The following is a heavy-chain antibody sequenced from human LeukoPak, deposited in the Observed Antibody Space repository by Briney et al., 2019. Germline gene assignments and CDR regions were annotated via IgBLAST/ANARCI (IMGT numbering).Heavy chain of an antibody. V-gene: IGHV3-23*01. CDR2: ISGSGGST. Sequence: GGTLRLTCAASGFTFSSYGMSWVRQAPGKGLEWVSAISGSGGSTYYADSVKGRFTISRDNSKNTLYLQMNSLRAEDTAVYYCAKYKQQLVRLRRREYNWFDPWGQGTLVTVSS. J-gene: IGHJ5*02. CDR3: AKYKQQLVRLRRREYNWFDP. D-gene: IGHD6-13*01. CDR1: GFTFSSYG.